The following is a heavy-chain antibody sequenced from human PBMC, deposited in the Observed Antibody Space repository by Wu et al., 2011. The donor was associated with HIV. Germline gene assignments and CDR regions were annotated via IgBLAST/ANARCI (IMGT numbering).Heavy chain of an antibody. CDR1: GGSISSYY. D-gene: IGHD3-22*01. Sequence: TCTVSGGSISSYYWSWIRQPPGRDWSGLGISITVGAPTTTPPSKSRVTISVDTSKNQSSLKLSSVTAADTAVYYCASYYDSNLAEYFQHWGLGTLVTVSS. V-gene: IGHV4-59*08. CDR3: ASYYDSNLAEYFQH. J-gene: IGHJ1*01. CDR2: SITVGAP.